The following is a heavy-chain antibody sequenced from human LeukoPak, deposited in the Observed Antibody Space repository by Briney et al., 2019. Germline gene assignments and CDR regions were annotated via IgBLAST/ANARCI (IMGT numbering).Heavy chain of an antibody. D-gene: IGHD5-18*01. CDR3: ARGLDTAKVGY. V-gene: IGHV4-4*08. J-gene: IGHJ4*02. CDR1: GASISGYY. Sequence: SETLSLTRTVSGASISGYYWTWIRQPPWKGLEWLGHIHPSGSTYSNPSLRSRVTVSVDTPKNQFSLTLSSVTAADTAMYFCARGLDTAKVGYWGQGTLVTVSS. CDR2: IHPSGST.